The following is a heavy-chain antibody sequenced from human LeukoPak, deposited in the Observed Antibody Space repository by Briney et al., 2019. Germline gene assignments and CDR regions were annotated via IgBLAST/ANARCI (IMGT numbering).Heavy chain of an antibody. V-gene: IGHV4-59*08. CDR1: GGSISTYY. CDR2: IYYSGST. J-gene: IGHJ2*01. Sequence: SETLSLTCTVSGGSISTYYWTRIRQPPGKGLEWIGYIYYSGSTNYNPSLKSRVTISVDTSKNQFSLKLSSVTAADTAVYYCARRGSQGDFDLWGRGTLVTVSS. CDR3: ARRGSQGDFDL.